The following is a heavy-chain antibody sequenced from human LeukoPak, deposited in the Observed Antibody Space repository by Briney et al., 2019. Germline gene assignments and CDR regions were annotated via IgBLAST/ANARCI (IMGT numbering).Heavy chain of an antibody. J-gene: IGHJ5*01. V-gene: IGHV4-39*07. D-gene: IGHD3-10*01. CDR1: GGSISSSSYY. CDR2: IYYTGST. Sequence: PSETLSLTCTVSGGSISSSSYYWGWIRQPPGKGLEWIGTIYYTGSTYYNPSLSSRVTISVDTSKNQFSLKLTSVTAADTAVYYCARSRQASGLFNSWGQGTLVVVSS. CDR3: ARSRQASGLFNS.